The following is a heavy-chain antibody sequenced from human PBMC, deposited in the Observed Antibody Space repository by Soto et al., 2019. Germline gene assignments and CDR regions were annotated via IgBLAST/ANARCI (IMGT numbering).Heavy chain of an antibody. V-gene: IGHV6-1*01. D-gene: IGHD6-6*01. CDR2: TYYMSKWYN. CDR1: GDSVSSNSAA. J-gene: IGHJ5*02. CDR3: ARDNSRSYNWFDP. Sequence: PSQTLSLTCAISGDSVSSNSAAWNWIRQSPSRGLEWLGRTYYMSKWYNDYAGPVKSRITIDPDTSKNQFSLLLNSVTPEDTAVYYCARDNSRSYNWFDPWGQGTLVTVSS.